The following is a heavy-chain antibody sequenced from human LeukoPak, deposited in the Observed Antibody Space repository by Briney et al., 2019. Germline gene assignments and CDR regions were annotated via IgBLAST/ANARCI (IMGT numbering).Heavy chain of an antibody. J-gene: IGHJ5*02. CDR1: GYSFTSYW. CDR2: IYPGVSDT. Sequence: GESLKISCKGSGYSFTSYWIGWVRQMPGKGLEWMGIIYPGVSDTRYSPSFQGQVTISADKSISTAYLQWSSLKASDTATYYCARLEENYYGSGSYYSLNWFDPWGQGTLVTVSS. V-gene: IGHV5-51*01. CDR3: ARLEENYYGSGSYYSLNWFDP. D-gene: IGHD3-10*01.